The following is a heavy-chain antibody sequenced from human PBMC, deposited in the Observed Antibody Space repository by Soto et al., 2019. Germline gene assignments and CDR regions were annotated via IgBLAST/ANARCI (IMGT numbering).Heavy chain of an antibody. D-gene: IGHD3-10*01. CDR2: IDPSDSYT. J-gene: IGHJ4*02. CDR3: ARHAFYYGSGSYIDY. Sequence: PGESLKISCKGSGYSFTSYWISWVRQMPGKGLEWMGRIDPSDSYTNYSPSFQGHVTISADKSISTAYLQWSSLKASDTAMYYCARHAFYYGSGSYIDYWGQGTLVTVSS. CDR1: GYSFTSYW. V-gene: IGHV5-10-1*01.